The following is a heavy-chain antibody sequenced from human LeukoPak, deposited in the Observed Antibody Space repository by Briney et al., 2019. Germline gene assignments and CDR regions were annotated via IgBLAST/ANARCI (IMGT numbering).Heavy chain of an antibody. J-gene: IGHJ3*02. D-gene: IGHD2-15*01. Sequence: GGSLRLSCAASGFTFSSYGMHWVRQAPGKGLEWVAFIRYDGSNKYYADSVKGRFTISRDNSKNTLYLQMNSLRAEDTAVYYCAKEEGGYCSGGSCPGAFDIWGQGTMVTVSS. CDR1: GFTFSSYG. CDR2: IRYDGSNK. V-gene: IGHV3-30*02. CDR3: AKEEGGYCSGGSCPGAFDI.